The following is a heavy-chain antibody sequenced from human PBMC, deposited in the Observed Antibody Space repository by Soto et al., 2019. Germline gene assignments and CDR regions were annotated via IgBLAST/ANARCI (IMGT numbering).Heavy chain of an antibody. CDR2: IYYSGST. CDR1: GGSISSGDYY. V-gene: IGHV4-30-4*01. CDR3: ASHPPDGGWFDP. J-gene: IGHJ5*02. Sequence: SETLSLTCTVSGGSISSGDYYWSWIRQPPGKGLEWIGYIYYSGSTYYNPSLKSRVTISVDTSKNQFSLKLSSVTAADTAVYYCASHPPDGGWFDPWGQGTLVTVSS.